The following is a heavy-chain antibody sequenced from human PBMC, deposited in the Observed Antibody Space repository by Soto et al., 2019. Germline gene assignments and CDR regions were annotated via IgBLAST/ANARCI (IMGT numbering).Heavy chain of an antibody. CDR3: ARDSSSIQLWLLDYYCYGMDV. Sequence: VKVSCKASGGTFSSYTISWVPQAPGQGLEWMGRIIPILGIANYAQKFQGRVTITADKSTSTAYMELSSLRSEDTAVYYCARDSSSIQLWLLDYYCYGMDVWGQGTTVTVS. D-gene: IGHD5-18*01. CDR1: GGTFSSYT. J-gene: IGHJ6*02. CDR2: IIPILGIA. V-gene: IGHV1-69*04.